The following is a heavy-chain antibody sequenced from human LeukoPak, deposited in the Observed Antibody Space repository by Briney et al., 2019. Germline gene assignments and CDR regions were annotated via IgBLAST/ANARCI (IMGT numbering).Heavy chain of an antibody. V-gene: IGHV1-69*05. CDR3: ARDLVDYDYVWGSYRYTVGY. J-gene: IGHJ4*02. CDR2: IIPIFGTA. CDR1: GGTFSSYA. Sequence: EASVKVSCKAPGGTFSSYAISWVRQAPGQGLEWMGGIIPIFGTANYAQKFQGRVTITTDESTSTAYMELSSLRPEDTAVYYCARDLVDYDYVWGSYRYTVGYWGQGTLVTVSS. D-gene: IGHD3-16*02.